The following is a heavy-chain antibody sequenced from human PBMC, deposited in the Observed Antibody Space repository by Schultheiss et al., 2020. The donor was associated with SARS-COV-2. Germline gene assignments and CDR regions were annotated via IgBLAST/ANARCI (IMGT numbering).Heavy chain of an antibody. J-gene: IGHJ6*02. V-gene: IGHV1-69*05. CDR3: ARADYYYYGMDV. Sequence: SVKVSCKASGGTFSSYVISWVRQAPGQGLEWMGVIIPIYGTANYAQKFQGRVTMTRDTSTSTVYMELSSLRSEDTAVYYCARADYYYYGMDVWGQGTTVTVSS. CDR1: GGTFSSYV. CDR2: IIPIYGTA.